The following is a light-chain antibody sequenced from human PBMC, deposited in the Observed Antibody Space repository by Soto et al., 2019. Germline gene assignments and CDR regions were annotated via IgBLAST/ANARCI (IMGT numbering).Light chain of an antibody. CDR1: QDISNY. J-gene: IGKJ4*01. Sequence: DIQMTQSPSSLSASVGDRVTITCQASQDISNYLNWYQQKPGKAPKLLIYDASNVETGVPSRFSGSGSGTDFTFPISSLQAEDIATYYCQHYDNLRLTFGGGTKVEIK. CDR3: QHYDNLRLT. CDR2: DAS. V-gene: IGKV1-33*01.